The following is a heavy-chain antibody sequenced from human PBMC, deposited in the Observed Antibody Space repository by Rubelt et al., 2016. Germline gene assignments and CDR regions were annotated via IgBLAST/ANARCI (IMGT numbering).Heavy chain of an antibody. Sequence: QVQLVQSGAEVKKPGASVKVSCKASGYTFTSYYMHWVRQAPGQGLQWMGIMNPSDGSAGYAQKFKGRVTMTRDTATSTADMGRSSLRSEDTAVYYCARSWTNFDYWGQGTLVTVSS. CDR1: GYTFTSYY. CDR2: MNPSDGSA. CDR3: ARSWTNFDY. V-gene: IGHV1-46*01. J-gene: IGHJ4*02. D-gene: IGHD3/OR15-3a*01.